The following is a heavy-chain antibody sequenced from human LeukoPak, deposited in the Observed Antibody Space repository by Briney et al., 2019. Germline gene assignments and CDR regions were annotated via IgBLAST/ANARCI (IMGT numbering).Heavy chain of an antibody. CDR2: IYYSGST. V-gene: IGHV4-59*01. CDR1: GGSISSYY. J-gene: IGHJ6*04. CDR3: ARVHCSGGSCYSLDYYYYYGMDV. D-gene: IGHD2-15*01. Sequence: SETLSLTCTVSGGSISSYYWSWIRQPPGKGLEWIGYIYYSGSTNYNPSLKSRGTISVDTSKNQFSLKLSSVTAADTAVYYCARVHCSGGSCYSLDYYYYYGMDVWGKGTTVTVSS.